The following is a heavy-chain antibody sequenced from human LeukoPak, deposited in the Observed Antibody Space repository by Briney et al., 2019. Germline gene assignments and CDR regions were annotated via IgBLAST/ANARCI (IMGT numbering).Heavy chain of an antibody. D-gene: IGHD5-18*01. CDR3: ARAGYRGYSYGPLDY. CDR2: INPNSGGT. CDR1: GYTFTGYY. V-gene: IGHV1-2*02. J-gene: IGHJ4*02. Sequence: ASVTVSCKASGYTFTGYYMHWVRQAPGQGLEWRGWINPNSGGTNYAQKFQGRVTMTRDTSISTAYMELSRLRSDDTAVYYCARAGYRGYSYGPLDYWGQGTLVTVSS.